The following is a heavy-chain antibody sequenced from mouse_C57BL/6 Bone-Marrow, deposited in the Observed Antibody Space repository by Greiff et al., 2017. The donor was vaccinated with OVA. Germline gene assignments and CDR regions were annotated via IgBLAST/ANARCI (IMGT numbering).Heavy chain of an antibody. CDR2: IYPGGGYT. Sequence: VQLQQSGAELVRPGTSVKMSCKASGYTFTNYWIGWAKQRPGHGLEWIGDIYPGGGYTNYNEKFKGKAPLTADKSSSTAYMQFSSLTSEDSAIYYCARGDSNHFDYWGQGTTLTVSS. J-gene: IGHJ2*01. CDR1: GYTFTNYW. D-gene: IGHD2-5*01. CDR3: ARGDSNHFDY. V-gene: IGHV1-63*01.